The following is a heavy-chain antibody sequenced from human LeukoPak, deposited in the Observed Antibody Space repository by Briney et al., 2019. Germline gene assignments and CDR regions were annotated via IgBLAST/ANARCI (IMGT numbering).Heavy chain of an antibody. CDR3: ARGIRRGYSWFDP. V-gene: IGHV1-8*01. CDR1: GYTFTTYD. D-gene: IGHD2-15*01. CDR2: MNPNSGNT. Sequence: ASVKVSCKASGYTFTTYDINWVRQATGQGLEWMGWMNPNSGNTGYAQKFQGRVTMTTNTSISTAYTELSSLRSEDTATYYCARGIRRGYSWFDPWGQGTLVTVSS. J-gene: IGHJ5*02.